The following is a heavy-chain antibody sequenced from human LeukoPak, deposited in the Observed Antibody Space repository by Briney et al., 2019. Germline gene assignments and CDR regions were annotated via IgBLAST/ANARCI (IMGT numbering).Heavy chain of an antibody. V-gene: IGHV3-23*01. CDR3: AKGVKSIAARPSFDY. D-gene: IGHD6-6*01. CDR1: GFTFSSFA. CDR2: ISGSGGST. Sequence: PGGSLRLSSAASGFTFSSFAMSWVRQAPGKGLEWVSAISGSGGSTYYADSVKGRFTISRDNSKNTLYLQMNSLRAEDTAVYYCAKGVKSIAARPSFDYWGQGNLVTVSS. J-gene: IGHJ4*02.